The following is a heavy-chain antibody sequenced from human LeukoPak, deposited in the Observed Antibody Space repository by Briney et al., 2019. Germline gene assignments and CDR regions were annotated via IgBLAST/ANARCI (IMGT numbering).Heavy chain of an antibody. J-gene: IGHJ5*02. V-gene: IGHV5-51*01. CDR3: AITTANWFDP. CDR2: IYPGDSNT. CDR1: GYSFSSHW. D-gene: IGHD3-22*01. Sequence: GESLKISCKGSGYSFSSHWIGWVRQMPGKGLEWMGVIYPGDSNTRYSPSFQGQVTISADRSISTAFLQWSSLKASDSAMYYCAITTANWFDPWGQGTLVTVSS.